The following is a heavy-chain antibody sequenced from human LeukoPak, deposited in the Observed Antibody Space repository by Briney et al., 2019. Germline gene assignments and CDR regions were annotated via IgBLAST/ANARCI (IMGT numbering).Heavy chain of an antibody. CDR2: IYYSGST. Sequence: SETLSLTCTVSGGSISSYYWSWIRQPPGKGLEWIGYIYYSGSTNYNPSLKSRVTISVDTSKNQFSLKLSSVTATDTAVYYCAREGVPYSSSSFYYMDVWGKGTTVTVSS. J-gene: IGHJ6*03. V-gene: IGHV4-59*12. CDR3: AREGVPYSSSSFYYMDV. CDR1: GGSISSYY. D-gene: IGHD3-3*02.